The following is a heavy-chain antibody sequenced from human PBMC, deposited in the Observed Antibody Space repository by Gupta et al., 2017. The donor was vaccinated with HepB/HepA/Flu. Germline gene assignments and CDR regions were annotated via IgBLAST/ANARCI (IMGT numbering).Heavy chain of an antibody. CDR2: KYYRSKWYN. D-gene: IGHD3-10*01. CDR1: GDSVSRNNAA. J-gene: IGHJ4*02. Sequence: QVQLQQSGPGLVKPSQTLSLTCAIPGDSVSRNNAAWHWIRQSPSRGLEWLGRKYYRSKWYNEYAVSVKSRITISADTYKNQFSLQVNSVTPEDAAVYFCAREGTGLSDWGQGTLVTVSS. CDR3: AREGTGLSD. V-gene: IGHV6-1*01.